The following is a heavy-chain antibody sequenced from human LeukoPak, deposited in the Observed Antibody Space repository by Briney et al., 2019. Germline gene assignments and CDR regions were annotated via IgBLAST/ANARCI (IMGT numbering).Heavy chain of an antibody. CDR1: GGSISSYY. J-gene: IGHJ5*02. V-gene: IGHV4-4*09. CDR2: IYTSGST. Sequence: SETLSLTCTVSGGSISSYYWSWIRQPPGKGLEWIGYIYTSGSTNYNPSLKSRVTISVDTSKNQFSLMLSSVTAADTAVYYCARLYSSSTPAFDPWGQGTLVTVSS. D-gene: IGHD6-13*01. CDR3: ARLYSSSTPAFDP.